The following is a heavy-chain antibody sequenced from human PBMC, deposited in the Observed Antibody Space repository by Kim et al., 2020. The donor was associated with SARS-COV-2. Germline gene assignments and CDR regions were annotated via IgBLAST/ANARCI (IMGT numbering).Heavy chain of an antibody. V-gene: IGHV1-69*01. J-gene: IGHJ6*02. CDR3: AIMTTAKTYGMDV. Sequence: YATKFTGRVTITADESTSTAYMELSSLRSEDTAVYYCAIMTTAKTYGMDVWGQGTTVTVSS. D-gene: IGHD1-1*01.